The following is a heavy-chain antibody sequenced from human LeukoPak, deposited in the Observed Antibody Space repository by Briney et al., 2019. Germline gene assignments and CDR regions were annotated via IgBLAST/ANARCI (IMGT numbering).Heavy chain of an antibody. V-gene: IGHV1-46*01. CDR1: GYTFTNHY. CDR3: ARDLGRYYGSGRSFDY. CDR2: ISPSGDKT. J-gene: IGHJ4*02. D-gene: IGHD3-10*01. Sequence: ASVKVSCKASGYTFTNHYMHWVRQAPGQGLEWLGLISPSGDKTWNAQKFQGRVTMTRDMSTSTDYLELSSLRSEDTAVYYCARDLGRYYGSGRSFDYWGQGTLVTVSS.